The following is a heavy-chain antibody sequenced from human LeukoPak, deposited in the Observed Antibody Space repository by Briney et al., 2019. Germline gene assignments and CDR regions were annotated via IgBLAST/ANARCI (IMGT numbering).Heavy chain of an antibody. CDR2: IYPCDSDT. J-gene: IGHJ4*02. Sequence: GESLEIFRKGSGYRFTSYWIGWVRPGPGKGLEWMGIIYPCDSDTRYSPSFQGQVDISADKSISTACLQWGSLKASDTGMNYCARLSGYYDSSGLGYWGQGTLVTVSS. V-gene: IGHV5-51*01. CDR1: GYRFTSYW. D-gene: IGHD3-22*01. CDR3: ARLSGYYDSSGLGY.